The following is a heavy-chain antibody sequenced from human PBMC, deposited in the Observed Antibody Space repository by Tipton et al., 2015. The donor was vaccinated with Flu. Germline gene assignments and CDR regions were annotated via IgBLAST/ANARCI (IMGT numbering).Heavy chain of an antibody. Sequence: QLVQSGGGVVQPGRSLRLSCAASGFTFSNYGMFWVRQAPGKGLEWVTTISYDGSNQYYADSVKGRFTISRDNSKNMAYLQMNSLRAEDTAVYYCARDSDYGSGSYWIDYWGQGTLVIVSS. CDR3: ARDSDYGSGSYWIDY. CDR1: GFTFSNYG. J-gene: IGHJ4*02. CDR2: ISYDGSNQ. V-gene: IGHV3-30*13. D-gene: IGHD3-10*01.